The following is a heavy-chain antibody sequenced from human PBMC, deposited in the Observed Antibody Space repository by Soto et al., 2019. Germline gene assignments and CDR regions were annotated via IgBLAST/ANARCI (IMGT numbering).Heavy chain of an antibody. CDR3: ARDSTVVTLLGSYYYGMDV. CDR1: GYTFTGYF. Sequence: ASVKVSCKSSGYTFTGYFLHWVRQAPEQGLEWMGIINPGGGSTNYAQKFQGRVTMTRDTSTSTVYMELSSLSSEDTAVYYCARDSTVVTLLGSYYYGMDVWGQGTTVTVSS. CDR2: INPGGGST. V-gene: IGHV1-46*01. J-gene: IGHJ6*02. D-gene: IGHD4-17*01.